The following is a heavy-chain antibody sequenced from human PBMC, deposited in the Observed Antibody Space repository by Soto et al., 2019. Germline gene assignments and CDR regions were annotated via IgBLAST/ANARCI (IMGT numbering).Heavy chain of an antibody. D-gene: IGHD2-2*01. Sequence: PGGSLILSCAASGFTFSSYAMSWVRQAPGKGLEWVSAISGSGGSTYYADSVRGRFTISRDNSKNTLYLQMNSLRAEDTAVYYCAKAPGIVVVPAANDYWGQGTLVTVSS. CDR3: AKAPGIVVVPAANDY. J-gene: IGHJ4*02. CDR2: ISGSGGST. CDR1: GFTFSSYA. V-gene: IGHV3-23*01.